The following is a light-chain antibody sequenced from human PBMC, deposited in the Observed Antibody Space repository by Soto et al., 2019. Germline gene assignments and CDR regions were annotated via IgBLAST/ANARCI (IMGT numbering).Light chain of an antibody. CDR2: LEGSGSY. Sequence: QLVLTQSSSASASLGSSVKLTCTLSSGHSSYIIAWHQQQPGKAPRYLMKLEGSGSYNKGSGVPDRFSGSSSGADRYLTISNLQFEDEADYYCENWDRNIHWVFGGGTKLTVL. J-gene: IGLJ3*02. V-gene: IGLV4-60*02. CDR1: SGHSSYI. CDR3: ENWDRNIHWV.